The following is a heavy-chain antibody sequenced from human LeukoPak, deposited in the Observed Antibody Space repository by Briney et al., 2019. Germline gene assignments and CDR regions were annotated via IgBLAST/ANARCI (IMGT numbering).Heavy chain of an antibody. CDR3: ARQVSGYYGF. Sequence: SETLSLTCTVSGGSISSSSYYWGWIRQPPGTELERLGSIYYSGSTYYNPSLKSRVTISVDTSKNQFSLKLCSVTAADTAVYYCARQVSGYYGFWGQGTLVTVSS. CDR2: IYYSGST. CDR1: GGSISSSSYY. D-gene: IGHD3-22*01. J-gene: IGHJ4*02. V-gene: IGHV4-39*01.